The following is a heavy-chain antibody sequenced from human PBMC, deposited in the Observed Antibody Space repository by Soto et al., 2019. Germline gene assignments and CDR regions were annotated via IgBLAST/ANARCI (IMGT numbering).Heavy chain of an antibody. V-gene: IGHV4-59*01. CDR3: ERISEDISSWYGYWYFDL. J-gene: IGHJ2*01. CDR1: GGSISSYY. Sequence: QVQLQESGPGLVKPSETLSLTCTVSGGSISSYYWSWIRQPPGKGLEWIGYIYYSGSTNYNPSLKSRVTISVDTAKNQFSLKLSSVTAADTAVYYCERISEDISSWYGYWYFDLWCRGTLVTVSS. D-gene: IGHD6-13*01. CDR2: IYYSGST.